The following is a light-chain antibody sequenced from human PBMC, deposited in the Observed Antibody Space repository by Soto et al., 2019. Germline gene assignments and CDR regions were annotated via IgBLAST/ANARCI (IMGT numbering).Light chain of an antibody. CDR1: QSILYTPHNNNY. CDR3: QQYYNTFPT. Sequence: IVMTQSPDSLAVSLGERATINCKSSQSILYTPHNNNYLAWFQQKPGQPPRLLIYWASTRESGVPDRFTGSGSGTDFTLTISSLQAEDVAVYYCQQYYNTFPTFGQGTKVEIK. CDR2: WAS. J-gene: IGKJ1*01. V-gene: IGKV4-1*01.